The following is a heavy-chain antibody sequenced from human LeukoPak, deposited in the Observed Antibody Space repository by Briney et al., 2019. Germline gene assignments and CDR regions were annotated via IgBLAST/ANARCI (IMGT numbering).Heavy chain of an antibody. D-gene: IGHD3-22*01. V-gene: IGHV1-2*02. Sequence: ASVKVSCKASGYTFTGYYMHWVRQALGQGLEWMGWINPNSGGTNYAQKFQGRVTMTRDTSISTAYMELSRLRSDDTAVYFCARDGADMYYYDSTGYYYLDYWGQGTLVTVSS. J-gene: IGHJ4*02. CDR1: GYTFTGYY. CDR3: ARDGADMYYYDSTGYYYLDY. CDR2: INPNSGGT.